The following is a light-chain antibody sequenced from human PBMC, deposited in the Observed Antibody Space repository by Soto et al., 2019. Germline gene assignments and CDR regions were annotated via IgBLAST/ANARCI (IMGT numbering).Light chain of an antibody. J-gene: IGKJ1*01. Sequence: IRVTKCAFSLSASLSDRVAITCLASQSISRFLNWYQQKPGKAPKLLIYVASSLQGGVPSRFSGSGSGTDFTLTISSLQPEDFATYYCQQSYTTPPTFGQGTKVDIK. CDR1: QSISRF. V-gene: IGKV1-39*01. CDR2: VAS. CDR3: QQSYTTPPT.